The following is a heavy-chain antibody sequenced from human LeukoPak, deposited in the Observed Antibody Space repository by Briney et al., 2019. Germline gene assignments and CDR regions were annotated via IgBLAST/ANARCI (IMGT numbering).Heavy chain of an antibody. V-gene: IGHV3-33*01. CDR2: IWYDGSNK. CDR3: ARDQNFQH. CDR1: GFTFSSYG. Sequence: GGSLRLSCAASGFTFSSYGMHWVRQAPGKGLEWVAVIWYDGSNKYYADSVKGRFTISRDTAKNSLYLQMNSLRVEDTAVYYCARDQNFQHWGQGTLVTVSS. J-gene: IGHJ1*01.